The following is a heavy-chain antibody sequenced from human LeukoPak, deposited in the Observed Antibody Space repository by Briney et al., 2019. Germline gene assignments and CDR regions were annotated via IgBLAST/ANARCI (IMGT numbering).Heavy chain of an antibody. Sequence: GGSLRLSSAASGFTFSSYAMHWVRQAPGKGLEYVSAISSNGGSTYYADSVKGRFTISRDNSKNTLYLQMGSLRAEDMAVYYCVRAADSSGSLPYDCWGQGTLVTVSS. D-gene: IGHD6-6*01. J-gene: IGHJ4*02. V-gene: IGHV3-64*02. CDR3: VRAADSSGSLPYDC. CDR2: ISSNGGST. CDR1: GFTFSSYA.